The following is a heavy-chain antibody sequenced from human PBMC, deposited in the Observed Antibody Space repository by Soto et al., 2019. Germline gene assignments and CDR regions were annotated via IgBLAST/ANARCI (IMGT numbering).Heavy chain of an antibody. J-gene: IGHJ6*02. CDR3: APSYYYYGMDV. CDR2: ISSSGSTI. Sequence: EVQLVESGGGLVQPGGSLRLSCAASGFTFSSYEMNWVRQAPGKGLEWVSYISSSGSTIYYADSVKGRFTISRDNAKKSPDLQMNSLRAEATAVYYCAPSYYYYGMDVWGQGTTVTVSS. CDR1: GFTFSSYE. V-gene: IGHV3-48*03.